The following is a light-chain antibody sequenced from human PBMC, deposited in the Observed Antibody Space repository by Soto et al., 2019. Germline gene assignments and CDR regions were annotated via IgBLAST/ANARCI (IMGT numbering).Light chain of an antibody. CDR1: SSNIGSNT. CDR3: AAWDDGLNGPYV. J-gene: IGLJ1*01. CDR2: SNN. V-gene: IGLV1-44*01. Sequence: QSVLTQPPSASGTPGQRVTISCSGSSSNIGSNTVNWYQQLPGTAPKLLIYSNNQRPSGVPDRFSGSKSGTSASLAISGLRSEDDADYYCAAWDDGLNGPYVVGTGTKLTVL.